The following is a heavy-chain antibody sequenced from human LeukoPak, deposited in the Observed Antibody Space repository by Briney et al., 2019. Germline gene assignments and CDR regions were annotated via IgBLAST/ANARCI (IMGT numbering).Heavy chain of an antibody. V-gene: IGHV3-33*01. J-gene: IGHJ4*02. CDR1: GFTFSSYG. Sequence: GGSLRLSCAASGFTFSSYGMHWVRQAPGKGLEWVAVIWYDGSNKYYADSVKGRFTISRDNSKNTLYLQMNSLRAEDTAVYYCAREGSAAGLFYWGQGTLVTVSS. CDR3: AREGSAAGLFY. D-gene: IGHD6-13*01. CDR2: IWYDGSNK.